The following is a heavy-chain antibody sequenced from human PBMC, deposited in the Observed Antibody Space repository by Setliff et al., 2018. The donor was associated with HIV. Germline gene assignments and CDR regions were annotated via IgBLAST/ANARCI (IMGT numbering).Heavy chain of an antibody. V-gene: IGHV4-61*01. J-gene: IGHJ4*02. CDR1: GGSISRGSYY. CDR3: ARDPPGYGDSKDY. CDR2: TFDNGNT. Sequence: PSETLSLTCTVSGGSISRGSYYWNWLRQTPGKGLEWIAYTFDNGNTHYNPSLRSRVTISIDTSKNQFSLNLRSVTAADTAVYYCARDPPGYGDSKDYWGQGKLVTVSS. D-gene: IGHD4-17*01.